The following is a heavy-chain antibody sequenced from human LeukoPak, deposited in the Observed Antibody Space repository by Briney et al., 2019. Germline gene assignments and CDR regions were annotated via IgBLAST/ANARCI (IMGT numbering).Heavy chain of an antibody. D-gene: IGHD6-19*01. J-gene: IGHJ4*02. Sequence: GGSLRLSCAASGFTFSNSYMTWIRQAPGKGLEWVSHISRSGSTIYYADSVKGRFTISRDNAKNSLYPEMNSLRAEDTAVYYCAREGIAVAGTGFFDYWGQGTLVTVSS. CDR1: GFTFSNSY. CDR3: AREGIAVAGTGFFDY. V-gene: IGHV3-11*04. CDR2: ISRSGSTI.